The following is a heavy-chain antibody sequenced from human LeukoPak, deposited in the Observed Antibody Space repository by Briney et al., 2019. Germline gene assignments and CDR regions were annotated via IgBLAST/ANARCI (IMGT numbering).Heavy chain of an antibody. CDR2: IIPIFGTA. CDR3: ARKDSGYDSYFDY. D-gene: IGHD5-12*01. Sequence: SVKVSRKASGDTFSSYAISWVRQAPGQGLEWMGGIIPIFGTANYAQKFQGRVTITADESTSTAYMELSSLRSEDTAVYYCARKDSGYDSYFDYWGQGTLVTVSS. V-gene: IGHV1-69*13. CDR1: GDTFSSYA. J-gene: IGHJ4*02.